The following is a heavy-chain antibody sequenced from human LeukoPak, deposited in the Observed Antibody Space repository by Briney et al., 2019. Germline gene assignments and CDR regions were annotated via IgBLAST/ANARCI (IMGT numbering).Heavy chain of an antibody. D-gene: IGHD6-19*01. Sequence: SQTLSLTCYISGDSVSSNNGAWNWIRQSPSRGLEWLGRTYYRSKWYNDYAGSLNGRITISPDTSKNQFSLHLNSVTPEDTAVYYCARDLGNTGWYTFDYWGQGILVTVSS. CDR2: TYYRSKWYN. CDR3: ARDLGNTGWYTFDY. J-gene: IGHJ4*02. V-gene: IGHV6-1*01. CDR1: GDSVSSNNGA.